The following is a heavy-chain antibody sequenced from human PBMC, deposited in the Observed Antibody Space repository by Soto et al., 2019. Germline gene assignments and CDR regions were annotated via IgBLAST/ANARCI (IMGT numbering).Heavy chain of an antibody. CDR2: INHSGST. D-gene: IGHD3-3*01. CDR1: GGSFSGYY. CDR3: ALRTYYDFWSGYYLAFDI. V-gene: IGHV4-34*01. J-gene: IGHJ3*02. Sequence: QVQLQQWGAGLLKPSETLSLTCAVYGGSFSGYYWSWIRQPPGKGLEWIGEINHSGSTNYNPSLKSRVPISVDASKSQFALKLSSVAAADTAVYYCALRTYYDFWSGYYLAFDIWGQGTMVTVSS.